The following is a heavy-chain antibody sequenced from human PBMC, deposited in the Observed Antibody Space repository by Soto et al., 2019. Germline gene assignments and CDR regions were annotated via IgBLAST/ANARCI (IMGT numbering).Heavy chain of an antibody. D-gene: IGHD2-2*02. CDR3: ARHDCSSTRCYNFGMDV. Sequence: WVRQMPGKGLEWMGRIDPSDSYIKYSPSFQGHVTISADNSISTAYLQWSSLKASDTAMYYCARHDCSSTRCYNFGMDVRGQGTTVTVSS. J-gene: IGHJ6*02. CDR2: IDPSDSYI. V-gene: IGHV5-10-1*01.